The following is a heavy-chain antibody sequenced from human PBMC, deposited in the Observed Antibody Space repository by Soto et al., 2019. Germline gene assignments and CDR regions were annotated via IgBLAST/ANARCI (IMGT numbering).Heavy chain of an antibody. CDR3: ARDGTAMVTFDY. V-gene: IGHV1-2*02. CDR2: INPNSGGT. J-gene: IGHJ4*02. Sequence: ASVKVSCKASGYTFTGYYMHWVRQAPGQGLEWMGWINPNSGGTNYAQKFQGRVTMTRDTSISTAYMELSRLRSDDTAMYYCARDGTAMVTFDYWGQGTLVTVSS. CDR1: GYTFTGYY. D-gene: IGHD5-18*01.